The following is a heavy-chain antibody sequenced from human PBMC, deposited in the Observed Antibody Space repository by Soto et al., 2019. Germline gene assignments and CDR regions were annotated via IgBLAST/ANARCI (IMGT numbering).Heavy chain of an antibody. CDR1: GGSVRSGGYY. CDR2: IYYSGST. V-gene: IGHV4-31*03. Sequence: QVQLQESGPGLVKPSQTLSLTCTVAGGSVRSGGYYWSWIRQHPGTGLEWIGNIYYSGSTYYNPSLKSRVTLSVDTSKNQFSLILSSVTAAETAVYYCARDLYFGSGSYFDYWGQGILVTVSS. J-gene: IGHJ4*02. D-gene: IGHD3-10*01. CDR3: ARDLYFGSGSYFDY.